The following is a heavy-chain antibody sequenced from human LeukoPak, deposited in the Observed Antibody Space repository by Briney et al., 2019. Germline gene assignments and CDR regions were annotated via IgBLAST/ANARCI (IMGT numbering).Heavy chain of an antibody. CDR1: GGSISSYY. Sequence: SETLSLTCTVSGGSISSYYWSWIRQPPGKGLEWIGYIYYSGSTNYNPSLKSRVTISVDTSKNQFSLKLSSVTAADTAMYYCARLSRVGSSGYHDAFDIWGQGTMVTVSS. J-gene: IGHJ3*02. V-gene: IGHV4-59*01. CDR3: ARLSRVGSSGYHDAFDI. D-gene: IGHD3-22*01. CDR2: IYYSGST.